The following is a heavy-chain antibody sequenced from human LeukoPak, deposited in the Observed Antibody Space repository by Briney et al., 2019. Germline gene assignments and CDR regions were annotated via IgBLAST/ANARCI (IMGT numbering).Heavy chain of an antibody. Sequence: TGGSLRLSCAASGFTFSSYAMSWVRQAPGKGLEWVAFIHYDGSNNYYADSVKGRFTISRDNSKNTLYLQMNTLRADDTAVYYCAKDHGRSDWYYFDYWGQGTLVIVSS. J-gene: IGHJ4*02. V-gene: IGHV3-30*02. CDR2: IHYDGSNN. D-gene: IGHD3-9*01. CDR3: AKDHGRSDWYYFDY. CDR1: GFTFSSYA.